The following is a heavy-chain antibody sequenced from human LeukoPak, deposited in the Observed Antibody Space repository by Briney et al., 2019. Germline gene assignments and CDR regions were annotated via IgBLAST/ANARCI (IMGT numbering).Heavy chain of an antibody. CDR2: IIGSGSST. D-gene: IGHD6-13*01. J-gene: IGHJ4*02. CDR1: GFTFSSYA. CDR3: AKDRAQQLVLDF. Sequence: GGSLRLSCAASGFTFSSYAMSWVRQAPGKGLEWVSAIIGSGSSTYYADSVKGRFTISRDNSKNTLFLQMNSLRAEDTAVYYCAKDRAQQLVLDFWGQGTLATVSS. V-gene: IGHV3-23*01.